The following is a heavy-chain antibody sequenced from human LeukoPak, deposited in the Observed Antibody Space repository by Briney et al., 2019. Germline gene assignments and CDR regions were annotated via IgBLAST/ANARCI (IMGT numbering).Heavy chain of an antibody. J-gene: IGHJ4*02. V-gene: IGHV1-2*06. Sequence: GASVKVSCKASGYTLTDYYMHWVRQAPGQGLEWMGRINPNSGGTNYAQKFQGRVTMTRDTSISTVYMELSRLRSDDTAVYYCAKVHCISTNCNHIWTYFDYWGQGTLVTVSS. D-gene: IGHD2-2*01. CDR2: INPNSGGT. CDR3: AKVHCISTNCNHIWTYFDY. CDR1: GYTLTDYY.